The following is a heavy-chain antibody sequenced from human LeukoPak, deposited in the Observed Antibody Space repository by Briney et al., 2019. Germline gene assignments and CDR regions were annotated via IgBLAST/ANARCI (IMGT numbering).Heavy chain of an antibody. CDR3: ARDKPPGDAFDI. J-gene: IGHJ3*02. V-gene: IGHV4-59*01. Sequence: SETLSLTCTVSGGSISSYYWSWIRQPPGKGLEWIGYIYYSGSTNYNPSLKSRVTISVDTSKNQFSLKLGSVTAADTAVYYCARDKPPGDAFDIWGQGTMVTVSS. D-gene: IGHD1-14*01. CDR2: IYYSGST. CDR1: GGSISSYY.